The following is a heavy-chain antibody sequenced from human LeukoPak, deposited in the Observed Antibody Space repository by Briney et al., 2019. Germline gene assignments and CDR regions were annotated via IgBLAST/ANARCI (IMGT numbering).Heavy chain of an antibody. CDR3: ARLKKAVAQN. V-gene: IGHV4-39*07. Sequence: SQTLSLTCTVSGGSISSSSYYWGWIRQPPGKGLEWIGSIYYSGSTYYNPSLKSRVTISVNTSKNQFSLKLSSVTAADTAVYYCARLKKAVAQNWGQGTLVTVSS. CDR1: GGSISSSSYY. CDR2: IYYSGST. J-gene: IGHJ4*02. D-gene: IGHD6-19*01.